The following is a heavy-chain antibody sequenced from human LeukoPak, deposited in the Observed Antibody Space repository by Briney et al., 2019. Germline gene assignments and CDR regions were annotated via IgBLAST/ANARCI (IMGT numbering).Heavy chain of an antibody. V-gene: IGHV3-33*08. Sequence: GGSLRLSCAASGFTFSIYSMNWVRQAPGKGLEWVAVIWYDGSNEYYTDSVKGRFAISRDNSKNTLSLQMNSLRAEDTAVYYCARYYGSGSVGGFDYWGQGTLVTVSS. J-gene: IGHJ4*02. D-gene: IGHD3-10*01. CDR1: GFTFSIYS. CDR2: IWYDGSNE. CDR3: ARYYGSGSVGGFDY.